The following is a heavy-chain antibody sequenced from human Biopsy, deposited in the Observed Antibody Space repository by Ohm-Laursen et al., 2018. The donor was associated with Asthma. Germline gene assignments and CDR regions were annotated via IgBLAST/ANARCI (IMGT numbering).Heavy chain of an antibody. D-gene: IGHD3-22*01. V-gene: IGHV4-31*03. J-gene: IGHJ4*02. CDR2: MYYSGTT. CDR3: ARGVEYDYDSSGYYFDY. Sequence: TLSLTCTASGDSISNGGYYWSWIRQHPGKGLEWIGYMYYSGTTYYNPSLNSRVAILVDTSKNQFSLKVNSVTAADTAVYYCARGVEYDYDSSGYYFDYWGQGTLVTVSS. CDR1: GDSISNGGYY.